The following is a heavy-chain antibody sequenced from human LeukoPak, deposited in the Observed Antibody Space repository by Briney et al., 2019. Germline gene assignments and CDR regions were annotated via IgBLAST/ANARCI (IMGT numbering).Heavy chain of an antibody. V-gene: IGHV3-74*01. D-gene: IGHD4-17*01. CDR1: GFTLTNYW. J-gene: IGHJ4*02. CDR3: TRPATENGDFDY. Sequence: GGSLRLSCAASGFTLTNYWMHWVRQAPGKGLVWVSRINTDASSTTYADSAKGGFTISRDNAKNTLYLQMNSLKTEDTAVYYCTRPATENGDFDYWGQGTLVIVSS. CDR2: INTDASST.